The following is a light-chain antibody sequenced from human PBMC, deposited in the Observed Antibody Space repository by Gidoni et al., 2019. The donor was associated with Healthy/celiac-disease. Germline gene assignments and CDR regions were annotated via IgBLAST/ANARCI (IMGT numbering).Light chain of an antibody. CDR3: QQRSNWYT. Sequence: DIVLTQSPATLSLSPGESATLSCRASQSVSSYLAWYQQKPGQAPRLLIYDASNRATGIPARFSGSGSGTDFTLTISSLEPEDFAVYYCQQRSNWYTFXQXTKLEIK. J-gene: IGKJ2*01. V-gene: IGKV3-11*01. CDR2: DAS. CDR1: QSVSSY.